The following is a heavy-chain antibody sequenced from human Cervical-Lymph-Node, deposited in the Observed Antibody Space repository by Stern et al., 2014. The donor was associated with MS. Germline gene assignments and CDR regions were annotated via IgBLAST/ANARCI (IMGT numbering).Heavy chain of an antibody. CDR2: IVVGSGET. CDR1: GFTITGSA. J-gene: IGHJ5*02. V-gene: IGHV1-58*01. D-gene: IGHD2/OR15-2a*01. CDR3: ATDLYWFDP. Sequence: QMQLVQSGPEVKKPGTSVKVSCKASGFTITGSAVQWVRQARGQRLEWIGWIVVGSGETNYAQKFQERVTISMDRSTSTAYMELRSLRSEDTAVYFCATDLYWFDPWGQGTLVTVSS.